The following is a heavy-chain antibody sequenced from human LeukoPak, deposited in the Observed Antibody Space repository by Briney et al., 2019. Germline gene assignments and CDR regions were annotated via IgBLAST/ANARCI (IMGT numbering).Heavy chain of an antibody. D-gene: IGHD1-1*01. CDR2: IWYDGSIQ. CDR3: ARDSPGTTASDY. CDR1: RFTFDRHG. V-gene: IGHV3-33*01. Sequence: GGSLRLSCAASRFTFDRHGMHWVRQAPGRGLEWVAVIWYDGSIQYYGDSVKGRFTVSRDNSKNTMYLQMNSLRAEDTAVYYCARDSPGTTASDYWGQGTLVTVSS. J-gene: IGHJ4*02.